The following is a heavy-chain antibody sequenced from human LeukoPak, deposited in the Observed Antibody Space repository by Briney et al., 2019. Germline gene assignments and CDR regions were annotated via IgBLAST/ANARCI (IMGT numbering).Heavy chain of an antibody. V-gene: IGHV1-69*06. CDR2: IIRIFGTA. CDR1: GGTFSSYA. Sequence: GASVKVSCKASGGTFSSYAICWVRQAPGQGLEWMGGIIRIFGTANYAQKFQGRVTITADKSTSTAYMELSSLRSEDTAVYYCARDRFPYYDILTGYYNFADGSQRTLVTVSS. J-gene: IGHJ4*01. D-gene: IGHD3-9*01. CDR3: ARDRFPYYDILTGYYNFAD.